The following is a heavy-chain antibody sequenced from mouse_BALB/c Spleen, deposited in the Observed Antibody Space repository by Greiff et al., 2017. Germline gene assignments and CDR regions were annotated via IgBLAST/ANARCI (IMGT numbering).Heavy chain of an antibody. CDR3: ARGVITTATFAY. J-gene: IGHJ3*01. CDR1: GYSITSGYY. D-gene: IGHD1-2*01. V-gene: IGHV3-6*02. CDR2: ISYDGSN. Sequence: EVKLQESGPGLVKPSQSLSLTCSVTGYSITSGYYWNWIRQFPGNKLEWMGYISYDGSNNYNPSLKNRISITRDTSKNQFFLKLNSVTTEDTATYYCARGVITTATFAYWGQGTLVTVSA.